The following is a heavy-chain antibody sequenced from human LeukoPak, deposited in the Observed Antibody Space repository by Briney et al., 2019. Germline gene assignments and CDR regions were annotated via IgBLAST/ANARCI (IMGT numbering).Heavy chain of an antibody. CDR1: GFTFSTYA. J-gene: IGHJ6*03. CDR2: IPYDGSNK. CDR3: AGDYYDSSGYFMVDYYMDV. V-gene: IGHV3-30*04. Sequence: PGGSLRLSCAASGFTFSTYAMHWVRQAPGKGLEWVAVIPYDGSNKYYADSVKGRFTISRDNAKNSLYLQMNSLRAEDTAVYYCAGDYYDSSGYFMVDYYMDVWGKGTTVTVSS. D-gene: IGHD3-22*01.